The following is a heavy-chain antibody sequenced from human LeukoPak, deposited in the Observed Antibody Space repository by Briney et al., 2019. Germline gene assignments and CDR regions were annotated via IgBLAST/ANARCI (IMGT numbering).Heavy chain of an antibody. Sequence: ASVKVSCKTSGYTFTGYYIQWVRQAPGQGLEWMGYINPTSGGTNYAQAFQGRVTMTRDTSMSTAYMQLSRLTSDDTAVYYCARWEMIVFGVMIVISTLAIWAQGPRVTVS. CDR1: GYTFTGYY. V-gene: IGHV1-2*02. D-gene: IGHD3-16*02. CDR3: ARWEMIVFGVMIVISTLAI. J-gene: IGHJ3*02. CDR2: INPTSGGT.